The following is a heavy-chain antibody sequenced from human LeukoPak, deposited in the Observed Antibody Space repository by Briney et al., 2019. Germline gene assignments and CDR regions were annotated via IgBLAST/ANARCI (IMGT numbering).Heavy chain of an antibody. Sequence: SETLSLTCTVSGGSISSYYWSWIRQPAGKGLEWIGRIYTSGSTNYNPSPKSRVTMSVDTSKNQFSLKLSSVTAADTAVYYCASSDSSSWPVVGPAWGYWGQGTLVTVSS. D-gene: IGHD6-13*01. J-gene: IGHJ4*02. CDR2: IYTSGST. CDR3: ASSDSSSWPVVGPAWGY. CDR1: GGSISSYY. V-gene: IGHV4-4*07.